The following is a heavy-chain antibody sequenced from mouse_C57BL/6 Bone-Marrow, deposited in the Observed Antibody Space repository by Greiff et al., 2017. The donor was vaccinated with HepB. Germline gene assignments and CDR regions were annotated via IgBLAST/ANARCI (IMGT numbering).Heavy chain of an antibody. CDR3: ASGDGNYFFAY. D-gene: IGHD2-1*01. V-gene: IGHV1-7*01. CDR1: GYTFTSYW. CDR2: INPSSGYT. J-gene: IGHJ3*01. Sequence: VHLVESGAELAKPGASVKLSCKASGYTFTSYWMHWVKQRPGQGLEWIGYINPSSGYTKYNQKFKDKATLTADKSSSTAYMQLSSLTDEDSAVYYCASGDGNYFFAYWGQGTLVTVSA.